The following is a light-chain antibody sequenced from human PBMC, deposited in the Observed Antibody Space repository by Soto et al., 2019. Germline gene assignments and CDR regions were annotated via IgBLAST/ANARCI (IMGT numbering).Light chain of an antibody. CDR1: SSNIGAGYD. CDR3: QSYDSSLSPSV. V-gene: IGLV1-40*01. J-gene: IGLJ1*01. Sequence: QSVLTQPPSVSGAPGQRVTISCTGSSSNIGAGYDVHWYQQLPGTAPKLLIYGNSNRPSGVPDRFSGSKSGTSASLAITGLQAEDDADYYCQSYDSSLSPSVFGTGTKLTVL. CDR2: GNS.